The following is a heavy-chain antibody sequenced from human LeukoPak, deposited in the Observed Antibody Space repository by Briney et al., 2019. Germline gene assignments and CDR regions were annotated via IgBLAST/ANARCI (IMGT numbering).Heavy chain of an antibody. CDR3: AKGSPIAVAAPPDY. D-gene: IGHD6-19*01. Sequence: GGSLRLSCAASGFIFRSYWMHWVRQAPGKGLEWVSAISGSGGSTYYADSVKGRFTISRDNSKNTLYLQMNSLRAEDTAVYYCAKGSPIAVAAPPDYWGQGTLVTVSS. V-gene: IGHV3-23*01. J-gene: IGHJ4*02. CDR1: GFIFRSYW. CDR2: ISGSGGST.